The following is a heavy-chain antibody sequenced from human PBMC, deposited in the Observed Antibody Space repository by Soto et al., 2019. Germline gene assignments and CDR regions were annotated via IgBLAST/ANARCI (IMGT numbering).Heavy chain of an antibody. Sequence: SETLSLTCTVSGGSISSYYWSWIRQPPGKGLEWIGFIFYSGSTDYNPSFKSRVTISVDTSKHQFSLKLNSVTAADTAVYYCARVTPTFGGYFDYWGHGTLVTAPQ. V-gene: IGHV4-59*01. CDR3: ARVTPTFGGYFDY. CDR1: GGSISSYY. D-gene: IGHD3-16*01. J-gene: IGHJ4*01. CDR2: IFYSGST.